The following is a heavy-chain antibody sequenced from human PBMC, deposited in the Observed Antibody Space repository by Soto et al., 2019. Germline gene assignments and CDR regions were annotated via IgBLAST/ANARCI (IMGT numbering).Heavy chain of an antibody. V-gene: IGHV3-30*19. CDR3: ARWGTTGGFDL. D-gene: IGHD3-16*01. Sequence: QVQLVESGGGVVQPGTSLRLSCAASGFRFKSLVMHWVRQAPGKGLEWVAFTSYDGNNKDYGDSVKGRFTVSRDNSQNTLHLQRDFLRPEETALYYCARWGTTGGFDLWGQGTVVSVSS. CDR2: TSYDGNNK. CDR1: GFRFKSLV. J-gene: IGHJ4*02.